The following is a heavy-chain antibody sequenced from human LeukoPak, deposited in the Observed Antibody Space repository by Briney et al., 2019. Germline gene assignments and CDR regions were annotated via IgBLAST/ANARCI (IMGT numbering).Heavy chain of an antibody. Sequence: ASVNLSCKASGYTFTSYDINWVRQATGQGLEGMGWMNTNSGNTGYAQKFQGRVTMTRNTSISTAYMELSSLGSYDTSVSYVARGFMVRGVDLDYWGQGTLVTVSS. CDR2: MNTNSGNT. CDR1: GYTFTSYD. D-gene: IGHD3-10*01. J-gene: IGHJ4*02. CDR3: ARGFMVRGVDLDY. V-gene: IGHV1-8*01.